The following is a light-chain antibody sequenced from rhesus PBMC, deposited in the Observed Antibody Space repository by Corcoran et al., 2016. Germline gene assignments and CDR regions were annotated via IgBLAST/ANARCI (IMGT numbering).Light chain of an antibody. J-gene: IGKJ3*01. Sequence: DIHMTQSPSSLSSSVGDRATITCRPSENVNNYFNWYKQKPGKAPKLLIYKASTLQSWVPSRFSGSGFGADSTFTISNLLPADVAPYYCQHGYGRPMFTFGPGTKLDIK. CDR1: ENVNNY. CDR2: KAS. V-gene: IGKV1-74*01. CDR3: QHGYGRPMFT.